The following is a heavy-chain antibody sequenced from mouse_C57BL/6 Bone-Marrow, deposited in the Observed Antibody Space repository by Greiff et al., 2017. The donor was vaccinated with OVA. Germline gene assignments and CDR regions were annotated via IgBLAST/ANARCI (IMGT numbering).Heavy chain of an antibody. CDR3: ARPYYDVPYLDY. V-gene: IGHV1-55*01. CDR1: GYTFTSYW. D-gene: IGHD2-4*01. CDR2: IYPGSGSS. Sequence: QVQLQQPGAELVKPGASVKMSCKASGYTFTSYWITWVKQRPGQGLEWIGDIYPGSGSSNYNEKFKSKATLTVDTSSSTAYMQLSSLTYEDSAVYYCARPYYDVPYLDYWGQGTTLTVSS. J-gene: IGHJ2*01.